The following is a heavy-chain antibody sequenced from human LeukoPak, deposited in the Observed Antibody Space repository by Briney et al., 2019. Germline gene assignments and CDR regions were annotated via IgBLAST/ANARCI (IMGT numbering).Heavy chain of an antibody. V-gene: IGHV4-30-2*01. CDR2: IYHSGST. CDR3: ARDFDPYYGMDV. J-gene: IGHJ6*02. Sequence: SETLSLTCAVSGGSISSGGYSWSWIRQPPGKGPEWIGYIYHSGSTYYNPSLKSRVTISVDRSKNQFSLKLSSVTAADTAVYYCARDFDPYYGMDVWGQGTTVTVSS. CDR1: GGSISSGGYS. D-gene: IGHD3-9*01.